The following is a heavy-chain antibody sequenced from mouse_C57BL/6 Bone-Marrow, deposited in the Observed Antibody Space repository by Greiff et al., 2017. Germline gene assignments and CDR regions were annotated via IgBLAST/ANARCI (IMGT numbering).Heavy chain of an antibody. V-gene: IGHV1-82*01. CDR3: ARQYYGSSFYWYFDV. J-gene: IGHJ1*03. CDR1: GYAFSSSW. CDR2: IYPGDGDT. D-gene: IGHD1-1*01. Sequence: VQLQQSGPELVKPGASVKISCKASGYAFSSSWMNWVKQRPGKGLEWIGRIYPGDGDTNYNGKFKGKATLTADKSSSTAYMQLSSLTSEDSAVYFCARQYYGSSFYWYFDVWGTGTTVTVSS.